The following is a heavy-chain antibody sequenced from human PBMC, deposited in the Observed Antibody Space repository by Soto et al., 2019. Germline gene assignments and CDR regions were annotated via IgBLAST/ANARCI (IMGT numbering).Heavy chain of an antibody. J-gene: IGHJ4*02. CDR3: AKDVRSSGWYSLFDH. CDR1: GFTFSSYG. Sequence: GSLRLSCAASGFTFSSYGMHWVRQAPGKGLEWVAVISYDGSNTYYANSVRGRFTISRDNSKNTLYLQMNSARAEDTAVYYCAKDVRSSGWYSLFDHWGQGTLVTVSS. V-gene: IGHV3-30*18. D-gene: IGHD6-19*01. CDR2: ISYDGSNT.